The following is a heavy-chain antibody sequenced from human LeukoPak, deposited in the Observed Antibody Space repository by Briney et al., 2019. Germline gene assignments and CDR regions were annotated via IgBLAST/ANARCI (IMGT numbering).Heavy chain of an antibody. CDR2: IKQDGSEK. J-gene: IGHJ4*02. CDR1: GFTFSSYW. V-gene: IGHV3-7*01. D-gene: IGHD3-22*01. CDR3: ARPPYYYDSDEDYWARGTLVEDY. Sequence: GGSLRLSCAASGFTFSSYWMSWVRQAPGKGLEWVANIKQDGSEKYYVDSVKGRFTISRDNVKKSLYLQMNSLRAEDTAVYYCARPPYYYDSDEDYWARGTLVEDYWGQGILVTVSS.